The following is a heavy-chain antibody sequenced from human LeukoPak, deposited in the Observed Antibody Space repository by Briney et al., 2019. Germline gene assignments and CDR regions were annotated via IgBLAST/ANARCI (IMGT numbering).Heavy chain of an antibody. CDR2: ISSNGGSA. CDR3: AKLRGAVAGTLDY. V-gene: IGHV3-64D*06. J-gene: IGHJ4*02. CDR1: GFTFSSYA. D-gene: IGHD6-19*01. Sequence: GGSLRLSCSASGFTFSSYAMHWVRQAPGKGLEYVSAISSNGGSAYYADSVKGRFTISRDNSKNTLYLQMSSLRAEDTAVYYCAKLRGAVAGTLDYWGQGTLVTVSS.